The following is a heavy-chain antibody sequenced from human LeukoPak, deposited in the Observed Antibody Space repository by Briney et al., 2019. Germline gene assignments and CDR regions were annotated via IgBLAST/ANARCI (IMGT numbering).Heavy chain of an antibody. CDR2: IKTDGSEK. D-gene: IGHD6-13*01. J-gene: IGHJ6*03. CDR1: GFTFSNYW. V-gene: IGHV3-7*01. Sequence: GGSLRLSCEGSGFTFSNYWMGWVRQAPGKGLQWVANIKTDGSEKYYVDSVKGRFTISRDNAKNSLYLQMNSLRAEDTAVYYCAGAAAGYYYYYMDIWGQGTTVTVSS. CDR3: AGAAAGYYYYYMDI.